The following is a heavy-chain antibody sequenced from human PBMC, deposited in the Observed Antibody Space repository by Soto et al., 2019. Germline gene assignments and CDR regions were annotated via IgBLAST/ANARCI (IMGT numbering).Heavy chain of an antibody. V-gene: IGHV3-30-3*01. Sequence: QVQLVESGGGVVQPGRSLRLSCAASGFTFSSYAMHWVRQAPGKGLEWVAVISYDGSNKYYADSVKGRFTISRDNSKNTLYLQMNSLRAEDTAVYYCARDPEAHIVVVTAHPYFDYWGQGTLVTVSS. D-gene: IGHD2-21*02. CDR1: GFTFSSYA. J-gene: IGHJ4*02. CDR2: ISYDGSNK. CDR3: ARDPEAHIVVVTAHPYFDY.